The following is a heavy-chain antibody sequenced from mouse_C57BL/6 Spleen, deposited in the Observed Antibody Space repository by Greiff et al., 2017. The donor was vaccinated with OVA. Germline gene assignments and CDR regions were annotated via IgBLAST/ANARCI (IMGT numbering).Heavy chain of an antibody. CDR1: GFTFSDYG. Sequence: EVKLVESGGGLVKPGGSLKLSCAASGFTFSDYGMHWVRQAPEKGLEWVAYISSGSSTIYYADTVQGRFTISRDNAKNTLFLHITRRRSEYTAMYYCARGEGISGFSDWGQETLVTVSA. CDR3: ARGEGISGFSD. V-gene: IGHV5-17*01. J-gene: IGHJ3*01. CDR2: ISSGSSTI.